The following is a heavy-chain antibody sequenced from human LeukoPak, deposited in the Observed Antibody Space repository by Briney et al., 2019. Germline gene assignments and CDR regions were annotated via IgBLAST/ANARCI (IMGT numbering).Heavy chain of an antibody. V-gene: IGHV1-69*13. CDR3: ARVSGSSNLLNY. CDR1: GGTFSSYA. D-gene: IGHD1-26*01. Sequence: ASVKVSCKASGGTFSSYAISWVRQAPGQGLEWMGGIIPIFGTANYAQKFQGRVTITADESTSTAYMELSSLRSEDTAVYYCARVSGSSNLLNYWGQGTLATVSS. J-gene: IGHJ4*02. CDR2: IIPIFGTA.